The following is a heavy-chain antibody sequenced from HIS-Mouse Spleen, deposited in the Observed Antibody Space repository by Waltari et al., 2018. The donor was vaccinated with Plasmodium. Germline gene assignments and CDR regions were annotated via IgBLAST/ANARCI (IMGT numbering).Heavy chain of an antibody. CDR1: GFPFSSYS. D-gene: IGHD3-9*01. CDR2: ISSSSSYI. Sequence: VQLVESGGGLVKPGGSLSLSCAASGFPFSSYSMNWFRQAPGKGLEWVSSISSSSSYIYYADSVKGRFTISRDNAKSSLYLQMNSLRAEDTAVYYCAREDILTAYYNDYWYFDLWGRGTLVTVSS. CDR3: AREDILTAYYNDYWYFDL. V-gene: IGHV3-21*01. J-gene: IGHJ2*01.